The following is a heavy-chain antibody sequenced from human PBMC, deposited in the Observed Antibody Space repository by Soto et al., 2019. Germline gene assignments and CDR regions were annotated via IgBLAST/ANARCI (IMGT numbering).Heavy chain of an antibody. V-gene: IGHV3-23*01. Sequence: PGGSLRLSCAASGFTFSSYAMSWARQAPGKGLEWVSSISNSGGSTYHADPVKGRFTISRDDSEKTLYLQMNSLRVEDAAIYFCAQGKISTTGLNYWGQGTLVTVSS. CDR3: AQGKISTTGLNY. CDR2: ISNSGGST. CDR1: GFTFSSYA. D-gene: IGHD1-1*01. J-gene: IGHJ4*02.